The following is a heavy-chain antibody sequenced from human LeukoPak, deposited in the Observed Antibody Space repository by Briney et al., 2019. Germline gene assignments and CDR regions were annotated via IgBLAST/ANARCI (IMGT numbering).Heavy chain of an antibody. J-gene: IGHJ4*02. CDR2: ISAYNGNT. D-gene: IGHD2-2*01. CDR1: GYTFTSYG. CDR3: AREAGCCSSTSCSPGY. Sequence: ASVKASCKASGYTFTSYGISWVRQAPGQGLEWMGWISAYNGNTNYAQKLQGRVTMTTDTSTSTAYMELRSLRSDDTAVYYCAREAGCCSSTSCSPGYWGQGTLVTVSS. V-gene: IGHV1-18*01.